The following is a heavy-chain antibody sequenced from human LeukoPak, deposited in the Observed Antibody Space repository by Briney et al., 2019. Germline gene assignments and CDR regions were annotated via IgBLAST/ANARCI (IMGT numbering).Heavy chain of an antibody. J-gene: IGHJ5*02. CDR2: MNPNSGNT. Sequence: GASVKVSCKASGYTFTNYDINWVRQATGQGLEWMGWMNPNSGNTGSAQKFQGRVTMTRSTPISTAYMELSSLRSEDTAVYYCMRGSSGTYHGIYNWFDPWGQGTLVTVSS. CDR3: MRGSSGTYHGIYNWFDP. D-gene: IGHD1-26*01. CDR1: GYTFTNYD. V-gene: IGHV1-8*01.